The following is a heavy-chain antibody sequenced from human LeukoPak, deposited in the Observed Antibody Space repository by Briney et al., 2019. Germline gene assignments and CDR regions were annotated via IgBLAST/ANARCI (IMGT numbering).Heavy chain of an antibody. CDR2: ISSSGVNV. CDR3: ARHVAVGETA. CDR1: GFTFSSYE. D-gene: IGHD1-26*01. Sequence: PGGSLRLSCAASGFTFSSYEMKWVRQAPGKGLEWVPYISSSGVNVYYADSARGRFTISRDNAKNSLYLQMNSLRAEDTAVYYCARHVAVGETAWGQGTLVTVSS. V-gene: IGHV3-48*03. J-gene: IGHJ5*02.